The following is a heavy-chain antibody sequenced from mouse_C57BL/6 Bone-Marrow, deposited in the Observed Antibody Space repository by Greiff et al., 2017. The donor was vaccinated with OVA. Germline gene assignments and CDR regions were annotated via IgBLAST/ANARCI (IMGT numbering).Heavy chain of an antibody. D-gene: IGHD1-1*02. CDR2: IDPETGGT. Sequence: QVQLKQSGAELVRPGASVTLSCKASGYTFTDYEMHWVKQTPVHGLEWIGAIDPETGGTAYNQKFKGKAILTADKSSSTAYMELRSLTSEDSAVYYCTRGGLYWYFGVWGTGTTVTVSS. CDR1: GYTFTDYE. J-gene: IGHJ1*03. V-gene: IGHV1-15*01. CDR3: TRGGLYWYFGV.